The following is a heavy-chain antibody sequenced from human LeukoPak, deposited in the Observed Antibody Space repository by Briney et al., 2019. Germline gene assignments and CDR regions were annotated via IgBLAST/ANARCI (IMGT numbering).Heavy chain of an antibody. V-gene: IGHV5-51*01. Sequence: GESLKISCKGSGYSFTSYWIGWVRQMPGKGLEWMGIIYPGDSDTRYSPSFQGQVTISADKSISTAYLQWSSLKASDTAMYYCARHGVDTAMAYYYYYGMDVWGQWTTVTVSS. CDR3: ARHGVDTAMAYYYYYGMDV. D-gene: IGHD5-18*01. CDR2: IYPGDSDT. CDR1: GYSFTSYW. J-gene: IGHJ6*02.